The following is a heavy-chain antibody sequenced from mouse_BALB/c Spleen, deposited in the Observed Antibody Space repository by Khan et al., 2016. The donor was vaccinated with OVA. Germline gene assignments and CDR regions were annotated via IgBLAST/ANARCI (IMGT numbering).Heavy chain of an antibody. J-gene: IGHJ3*01. CDR1: GDSITSGY. CDR2: MIYTGYT. D-gene: IGHD2-14*01. V-gene: IGHV3-8*02. CDR3: ARSTYRYAFAY. Sequence: VQLKESGPSLVKPSQTLSLTCSVTGDSITSGYWSWIQKFPGNKLEYMGYMIYTGYTDYNPSLKSRIAITRHTSKNQYYLQLNSVTAENTATYYCARSTYRYAFAYWGQGTLVTVSA.